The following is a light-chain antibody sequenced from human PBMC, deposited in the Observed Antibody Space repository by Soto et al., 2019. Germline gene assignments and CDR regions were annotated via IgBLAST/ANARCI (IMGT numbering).Light chain of an antibody. CDR2: GAS. V-gene: IGKV3-20*01. J-gene: IGKJ5*01. CDR3: QQYGSSPPIT. CDR1: QTVSITY. Sequence: VLTQSPGTLSLSPGESATLSCRAIQTVSITYLTWYQQKPGQAPRLLIFGASKRATGIPDRFSGSGSGRDFTLTISGLEPEDFAVYYCQQYGSSPPITFGQGTRLEIK.